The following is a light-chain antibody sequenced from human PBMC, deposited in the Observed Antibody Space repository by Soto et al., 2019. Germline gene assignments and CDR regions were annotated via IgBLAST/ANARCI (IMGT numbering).Light chain of an antibody. J-gene: IGKJ2*01. Sequence: VLTQSPVTLSFSTRQRPTHSCRTRQSISSSYLAWYQQKPGQAPRLLIYGASRRATGIPDRFSGRESGTDFTLTITTLEPEDSAVYFCQQYASSPYTFGQGTKVDIK. CDR2: GAS. CDR3: QQYASSPYT. V-gene: IGKV3-20*01. CDR1: QSISSSY.